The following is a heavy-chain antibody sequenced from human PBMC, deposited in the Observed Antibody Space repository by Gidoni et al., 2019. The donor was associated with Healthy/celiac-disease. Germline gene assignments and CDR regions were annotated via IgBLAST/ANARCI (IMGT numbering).Heavy chain of an antibody. D-gene: IGHD2-21*02. Sequence: QVQLVESGGGVVQPGRSLRLACAASGFTCSSYAMHWVRQAPGMGLEWVAFISYDGSNTYCADSAKGRFTISRDNSKNTLYLQMNSLRADDTAVYYCARDHKTTYCRGDCYSYFDYWGQGTLVTVSS. V-gene: IGHV3-30-3*01. CDR3: ARDHKTTYCRGDCYSYFDY. CDR1: GFTCSSYA. J-gene: IGHJ4*02. CDR2: ISYDGSNT.